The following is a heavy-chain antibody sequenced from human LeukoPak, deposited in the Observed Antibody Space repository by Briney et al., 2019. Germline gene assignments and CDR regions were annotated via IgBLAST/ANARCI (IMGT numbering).Heavy chain of an antibody. Sequence: GGSLRLSCAASGFTFSNYAMSWVRQAPTKGLEWVSTISGSGDGTYYADSVKGRFTISRDNAKNTLYLQTNSLRAKDTAIYYCAKIQFQLPPARWPSISWGQGTLVTVSS. CDR2: ISGSGDGT. V-gene: IGHV3-23*01. CDR3: AKIQFQLPPARWPSIS. D-gene: IGHD5-24*01. CDR1: GFTFSNYA. J-gene: IGHJ5*02.